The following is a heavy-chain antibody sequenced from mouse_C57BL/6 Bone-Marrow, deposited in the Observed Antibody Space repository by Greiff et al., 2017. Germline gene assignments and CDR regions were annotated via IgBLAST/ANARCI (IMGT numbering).Heavy chain of an antibody. V-gene: IGHV1-7*01. J-gene: IGHJ2*01. D-gene: IGHD2-4*01. Sequence: VQLQQSGAELAKPGASVTLSCKASGYTFTSSWMPWVKQRPGQGLEWIGYINPSSGYTKYNQQFMHKATLTHANSSSTADMQLNSLTYEDSAVYYGARWDYDGGFDYGGKGTTLTGSS. CDR2: INPSSGYT. CDR1: GYTFTSSW. CDR3: ARWDYDGGFDY.